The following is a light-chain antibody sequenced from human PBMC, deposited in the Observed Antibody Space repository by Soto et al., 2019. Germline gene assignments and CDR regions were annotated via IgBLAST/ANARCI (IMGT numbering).Light chain of an antibody. CDR1: ALPKQY. J-gene: IGLJ1*01. CDR3: QSADSSGTYPYV. V-gene: IGLV3-25*03. Sequence: SYELTQPPSVSVSPGQTARITCSGDALPKQYAYWYQQKPGQAPVLVIYQDSERPSGIPERFSGSSSGTTVTLTISGVQAEDEADYYCQSADSSGTYPYVFGTGTKLTVL. CDR2: QDS.